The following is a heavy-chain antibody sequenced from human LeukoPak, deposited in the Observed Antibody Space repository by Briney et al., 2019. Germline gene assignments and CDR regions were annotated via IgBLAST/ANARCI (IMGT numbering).Heavy chain of an antibody. CDR2: ISSSSSYT. CDR1: GFTFSDYC. D-gene: IGHD5-18*01. CDR3: ARGGGYSYGHLNFDY. J-gene: IGHJ4*02. V-gene: IGHV3-11*06. Sequence: PGGSLRLFCAASGFTFSDYCMSWIRQATGKGLEWVSYISSSSSYTNYADSVKGRFTISRDNAKNSLYLQMNSLRAEDTAVYYCARGGGYSYGHLNFDYWGQGTLVTVSS.